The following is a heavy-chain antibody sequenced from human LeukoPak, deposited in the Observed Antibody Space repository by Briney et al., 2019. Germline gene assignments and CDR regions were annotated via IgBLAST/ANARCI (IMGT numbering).Heavy chain of an antibody. Sequence: GRSLRLSCAASGFTFSSYGMHWVRQAPGKGLEWVAVIWYDGSNKYYADSVKGRFTISRDNSKNTLYLQMNSLRAEDTAVYYCARGRSGYSYGFDYWGQGTLVTVSS. CDR3: ARGRSGYSYGFDY. CDR2: IWYDGSNK. V-gene: IGHV3-33*01. J-gene: IGHJ4*02. CDR1: GFTFSSYG. D-gene: IGHD5-18*01.